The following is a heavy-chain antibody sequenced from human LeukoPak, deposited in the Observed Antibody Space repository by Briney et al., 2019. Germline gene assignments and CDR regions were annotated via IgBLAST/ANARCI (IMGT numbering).Heavy chain of an antibody. CDR1: GFTFSSYW. V-gene: IGHV3-7*01. CDR2: IKQDGSEK. D-gene: IGHD3-10*01. CDR3: ARTYYYGSGRGY. Sequence: GGSLRLSCAASGFTFSSYWMSWVRQAPGKGLEWVANIKQDGSEKYYVDSVKGRFTISRDNAKNSLYLQMNRLRAAHTAVYYCARTYYYGSGRGYWGQGTLVTVSS. J-gene: IGHJ4*02.